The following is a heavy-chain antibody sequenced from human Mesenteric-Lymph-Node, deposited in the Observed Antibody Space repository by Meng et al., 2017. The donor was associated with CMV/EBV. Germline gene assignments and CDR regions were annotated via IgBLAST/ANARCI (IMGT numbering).Heavy chain of an antibody. V-gene: IGHV4-34*01. Sequence: SFSGFYCGWTRQPPGKGLEWIGEINHSGSTTYNPSLKSRVTISVDTSKNQFSLKLSSVTAADTAVYYCARGRPGYCSGGSCYQPFDYWGQGTLVTVSS. CDR2: INHSGST. J-gene: IGHJ4*02. D-gene: IGHD2-15*01. CDR3: ARGRPGYCSGGSCYQPFDY. CDR1: SFSGFY.